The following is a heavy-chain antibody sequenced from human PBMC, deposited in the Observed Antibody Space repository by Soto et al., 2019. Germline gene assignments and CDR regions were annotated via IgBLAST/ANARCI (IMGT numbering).Heavy chain of an antibody. CDR1: GYTFTGYY. D-gene: IGHD3-3*01. CDR2: INPNSGGT. CDR3: ARGRYYDLPKGNWFDP. J-gene: IGHJ5*02. Sequence: ASVKVSCKASGYTFTGYYMHWVRQAPGQGLEWMGWINPNSGGTNYAQKFQGRVTMTRDTSISTAYMELSRLRSDDTAVYYCARGRYYDLPKGNWFDPWGQGTMVTVYS. V-gene: IGHV1-2*02.